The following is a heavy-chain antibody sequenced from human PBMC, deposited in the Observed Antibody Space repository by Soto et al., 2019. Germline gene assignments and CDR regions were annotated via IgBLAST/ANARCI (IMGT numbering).Heavy chain of an antibody. CDR2: IYHSGSP. D-gene: IGHD6-19*01. J-gene: IGHJ4*01. V-gene: IGHV4-38-2*01. Sequence: PSETLSLTCAVSGYSISSGYNWGWIRQSPGKGLEWIGSIYHSGSPYYNPSLKSRVTISVDTSKNQFSLKLTSVTAADTAVYYCARVHVMVVAGSTFDYWGHGTLVTVSS. CDR3: ARVHVMVVAGSTFDY. CDR1: GYSISSGYN.